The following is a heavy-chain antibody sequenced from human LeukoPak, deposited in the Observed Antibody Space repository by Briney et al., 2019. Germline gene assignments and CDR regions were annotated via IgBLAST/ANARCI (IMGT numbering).Heavy chain of an antibody. V-gene: IGHV3-53*01. CDR3: ARTDETAPAEDFQH. Sequence: QAGGSLRLSCAASGFTFSSYSMNWVRQAPGKGLEWVSVIYSGGSTYYADSVKGRFTISRDNSKNTLYLQMKSLRAEDTAVYYCARTDETAPAEDFQHWGQGTLVTASS. D-gene: IGHD2-21*02. J-gene: IGHJ1*01. CDR1: GFTFSSYS. CDR2: IYSGGST.